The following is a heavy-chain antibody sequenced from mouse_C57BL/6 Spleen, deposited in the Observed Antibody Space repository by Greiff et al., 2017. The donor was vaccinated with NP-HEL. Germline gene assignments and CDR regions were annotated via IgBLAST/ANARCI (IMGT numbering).Heavy chain of an antibody. D-gene: IGHD1-1*01. V-gene: IGHV5-4*01. CDR3: ARDTLYGSSYGFAY. J-gene: IGHJ3*01. Sequence: EVQGVESGGGLVKPGGSLKLSCAASGFTFSSYAMSWVRQTPEKRLGWVATISDGGGYTSYPDNVTGRFTISRDNAKNNLYLQRSHLKSEDTAMYYCARDTLYGSSYGFAYWGQGTLVTVSA. CDR2: ISDGGGYT. CDR1: GFTFSSYA.